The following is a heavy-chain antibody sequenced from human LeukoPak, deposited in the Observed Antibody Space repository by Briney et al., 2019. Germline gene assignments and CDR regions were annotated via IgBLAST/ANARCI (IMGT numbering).Heavy chain of an antibody. CDR1: GGTFSSYA. D-gene: IGHD2-15*01. J-gene: IGHJ4*02. CDR2: IIPIFGTA. Sequence: ASVKVSCKASGGTFSSYAISWVRQAPGQGLEWMGGIIPIFGTANYAQKFQGRVTITADESTSTAYMELSSLRSEDTAVYYCAKTIPVAATGYWGQGTLVTVSS. V-gene: IGHV1-69*13. CDR3: AKTIPVAATGY.